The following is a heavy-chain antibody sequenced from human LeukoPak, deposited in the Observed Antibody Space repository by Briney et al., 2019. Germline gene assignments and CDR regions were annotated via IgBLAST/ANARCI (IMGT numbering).Heavy chain of an antibody. CDR3: TRDHCSGDNCPSFDY. D-gene: IGHD2-15*01. V-gene: IGHV1-18*01. CDR2: ISAYNGNT. Sequence: ASVKVSCKASGYTFTSYGISWVRQAPGQGLEWMGWISAYNGNTKYAQKLQGRVTMTTDTSTSTAYMDLRSLRSDDTAVYYCTRDHCSGDNCPSFDYWGQGTLVTVSS. J-gene: IGHJ4*02. CDR1: GYTFTSYG.